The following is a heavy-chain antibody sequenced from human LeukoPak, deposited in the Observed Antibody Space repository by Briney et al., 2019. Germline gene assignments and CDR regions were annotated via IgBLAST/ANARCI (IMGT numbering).Heavy chain of an antibody. D-gene: IGHD2-2*02. CDR1: GASIGSSSYF. CDR2: IYYTGST. V-gene: IGHV4-39*01. J-gene: IGHJ4*02. CDR3: ARQKYTAAWYFDY. Sequence: SETLSLTCNVSGASIGSSSYFWGWIRQAPGKGLEYIGTIYYTGSTDYNPSPKSRVTISLDTSENQFSLWLSSVTAADTAAYYCARQKYTAAWYFDYWGQGTQVTASS.